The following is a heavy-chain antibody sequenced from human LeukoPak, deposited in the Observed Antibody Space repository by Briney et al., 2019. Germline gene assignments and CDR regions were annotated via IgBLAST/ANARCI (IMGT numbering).Heavy chain of an antibody. J-gene: IGHJ4*02. Sequence: GGSLRLSCAASGFTFSDYYMSWIRQAPGKGLEWVSYISSSGSTIYYADSVKGRFTISRDNAKNSLYLQMNSLRAEDTAVYYCARDRPPDFDWLSPLPDYWGQGTQVTVSS. CDR1: GFTFSDYY. CDR3: ARDRPPDFDWLSPLPDY. D-gene: IGHD3-9*01. CDR2: ISSSGSTI. V-gene: IGHV3-11*01.